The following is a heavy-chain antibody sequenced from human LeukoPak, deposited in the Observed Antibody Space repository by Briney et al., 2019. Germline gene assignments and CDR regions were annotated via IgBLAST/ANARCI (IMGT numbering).Heavy chain of an antibody. J-gene: IGHJ5*02. D-gene: IGHD3-22*01. CDR2: IYTSGST. V-gene: IGHV4-4*09. CDR1: GGSISSYY. Sequence: PSETLSLTCTVSGGSISSYYWSWIRQPPGKGLEWIGYIYTSGSTNYNPSLKSRVTISVDTSKNQFSLKLSSVTAADTAVYYCARHGPGYYDSSGYWFDPWGQGTLATVSS. CDR3: ARHGPGYYDSSGYWFDP.